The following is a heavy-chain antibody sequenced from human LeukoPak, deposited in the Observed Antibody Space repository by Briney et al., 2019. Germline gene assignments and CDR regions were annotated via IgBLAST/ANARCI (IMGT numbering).Heavy chain of an antibody. V-gene: IGHV3-21*01. D-gene: IGHD3-10*01. CDR2: ISTSGSYI. J-gene: IGHJ4*02. CDR1: GFTFSSYT. Sequence: GGSLRLSCAASGFTFSSYTMNWVRQAPGKGLEWVSSISTSGSYIYYADSVEGRFTISRDNAKNSLYLQMNSLRAEDTAVYYCAREQDGLRREFDYWGQGTLVTVSS. CDR3: AREQDGLRREFDY.